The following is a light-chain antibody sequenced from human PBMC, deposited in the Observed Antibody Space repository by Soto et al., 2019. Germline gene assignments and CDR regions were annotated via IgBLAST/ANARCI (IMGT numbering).Light chain of an antibody. CDR3: QNYNSYSEE. CDR2: KAS. V-gene: IGKV1-5*03. Sequence: DIQMAQSPFSLSGSVGDRVTITCRASQTISSWLAWYQQKPGKAPKLLIYKASTLKSGVPSRFSGSGSGTEFTLTISSLQPDDFATYYCQNYNSYSEEFGQGTKVDIK. J-gene: IGKJ1*01. CDR1: QTISSW.